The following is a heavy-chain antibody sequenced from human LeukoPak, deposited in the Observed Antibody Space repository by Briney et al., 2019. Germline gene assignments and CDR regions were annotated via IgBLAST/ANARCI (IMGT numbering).Heavy chain of an antibody. Sequence: GASVKVSCKTSGYTFSAHYLHWVRQPPAQRPEWVGRIDPASGGTHYAQKFQGRVTVTRHTSTTTVDMELSGLRSDDTAVYYCARVPGPYTTSRFDFWGQGTLVTVSS. CDR2: IDPASGGT. V-gene: IGHV1-2*02. CDR3: ARVPGPYTTSRFDF. J-gene: IGHJ4*02. D-gene: IGHD2-2*02. CDR1: GYTFSAHY.